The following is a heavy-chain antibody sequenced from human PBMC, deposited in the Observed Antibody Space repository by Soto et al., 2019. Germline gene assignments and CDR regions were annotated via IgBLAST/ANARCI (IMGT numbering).Heavy chain of an antibody. D-gene: IGHD5-12*01. Sequence: GASVKVSCKASGGTFSSYAISWVRQAPGQGLEWMGGIIPIFGTANYAQKFQGRVTITADESTSTAYMELSSLRSEDTAVYYCASNSDIVATGTFDYWGQGTLVTVSS. J-gene: IGHJ4*02. CDR1: GGTFSSYA. CDR2: IIPIFGTA. V-gene: IGHV1-69*13. CDR3: ASNSDIVATGTFDY.